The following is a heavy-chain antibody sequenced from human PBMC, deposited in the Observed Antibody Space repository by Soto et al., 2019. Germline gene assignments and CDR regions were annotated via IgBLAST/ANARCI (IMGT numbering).Heavy chain of an antibody. CDR2: INHSGST. Sequence: PSETLSLTCAVYGGSFSGYYWSWIRQPPGKGLEWIGEINHSGSTNYNPSLKSRVTISVDTSKNQFSLKLSSVTAADTAVYYCARGRRGGIAARPHYFDYWGQGTLVTVSS. V-gene: IGHV4-34*01. CDR1: GGSFSGYY. D-gene: IGHD6-6*01. CDR3: ARGRRGGIAARPHYFDY. J-gene: IGHJ4*02.